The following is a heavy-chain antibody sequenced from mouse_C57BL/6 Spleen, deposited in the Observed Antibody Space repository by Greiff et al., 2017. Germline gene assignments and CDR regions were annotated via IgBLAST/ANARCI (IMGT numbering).Heavy chain of an antibody. Sequence: EVRLLESEGGLVQPGSSMQLSCTASGFTFCDSYMAWVRLVPGKSLEWVANINYDGSSTSYLDSLKSRFIISRDNAKNILYLQMSGLKSEDTATYYCARDNGTGFAYWGEGTLVNVSA. J-gene: IGHJ3*01. D-gene: IGHD4-1*01. CDR3: ARDNGTGFAY. V-gene: IGHV5-16*01. CDR1: GFTFCDSY. CDR2: INYDGSST.